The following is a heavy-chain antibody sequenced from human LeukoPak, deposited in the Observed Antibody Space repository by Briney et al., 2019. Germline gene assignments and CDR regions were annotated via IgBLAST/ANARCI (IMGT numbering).Heavy chain of an antibody. V-gene: IGHV2-70*04. CDR3: ARMGGGSGSYYTED. CDR1: GFSLSTSGMR. CDR2: IDWDDDK. D-gene: IGHD3-10*01. J-gene: IGHJ4*02. Sequence: ESGPTLVNPTQTLTLTCPFSGFSLSTSGMRVSWIRQPPGKALEWLARIDWDDDKFYSTSLKTRLTISTNASKNQVVHTMTNMDPVDTATYYCARMGGGSGSYYTEDWGQGTLVTVSS.